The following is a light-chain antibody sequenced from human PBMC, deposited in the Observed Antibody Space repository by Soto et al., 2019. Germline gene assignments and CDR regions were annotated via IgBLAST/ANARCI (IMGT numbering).Light chain of an antibody. CDR1: QSVSSSY. Sequence: EIVLRQSPGTLSLSPGERATLSCRASQSVSSSYLAWYQQKPGQAPRLLIYGASSRATGIPDRFSGSGSGTDFTLTISRLEPEDFAMYYCQQYGSSLRTFGQGTKVDMK. CDR2: GAS. V-gene: IGKV3-20*01. J-gene: IGKJ1*01. CDR3: QQYGSSLRT.